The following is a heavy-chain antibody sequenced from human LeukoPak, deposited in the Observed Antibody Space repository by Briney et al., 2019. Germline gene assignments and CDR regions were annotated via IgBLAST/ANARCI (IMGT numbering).Heavy chain of an antibody. V-gene: IGHV3-30*18. CDR3: AKDGGFAYGSGSYFDS. Sequence: GRSLRLSCAASGFTFSRDGMHWVRQAPGKGLEWLAVISYDGSKKYYADSVKGRFTISRDNSKNTLYLQMNSLRAEDTAVYYCAKDGGFAYGSGSYFDSWGQRTLVTVSS. CDR1: GFTFSRDG. CDR2: ISYDGSKK. D-gene: IGHD3-10*01. J-gene: IGHJ4*02.